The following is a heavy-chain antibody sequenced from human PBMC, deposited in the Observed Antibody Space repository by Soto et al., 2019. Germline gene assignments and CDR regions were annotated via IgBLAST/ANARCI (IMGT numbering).Heavy chain of an antibody. CDR1: GFSFSSSG. CDR3: GVDTTGPLDY. D-gene: IGHD5-18*01. J-gene: IGHJ4*02. CDR2: IWYDGNKK. Sequence: GGSLRLSCAASGFSFSSSGMHWVRQAPGKGLEWVAVIWYDGNKKYYGDSVRGRFTISRDNSKNTLYLEMNSLRAEDTAVYYCGVDTTGPLDYWGQGTLVTVSS. V-gene: IGHV3-33*03.